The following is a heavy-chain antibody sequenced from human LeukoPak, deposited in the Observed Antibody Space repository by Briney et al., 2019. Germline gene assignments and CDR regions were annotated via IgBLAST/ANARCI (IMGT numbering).Heavy chain of an antibody. CDR3: ARNNIGTRTYDY. CDR2: IYYSGST. Sequence: SETLSLTCTVSGGSISSSSYYWGWIRQPPGKGLDWIGNIYYSGSTYYNPSLKSRVTISVDTSKNQFSLKLTSVTAADTAVYYCARNNIGTRTYDYWGQGALVTVSS. CDR1: GGSISSSSYY. J-gene: IGHJ4*02. V-gene: IGHV4-39*01. D-gene: IGHD1/OR15-1a*01.